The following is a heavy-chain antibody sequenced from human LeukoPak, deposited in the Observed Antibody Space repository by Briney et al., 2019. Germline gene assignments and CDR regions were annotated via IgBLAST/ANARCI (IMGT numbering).Heavy chain of an antibody. V-gene: IGHV3-48*03. J-gene: IGHJ4*02. CDR1: GFTFSAYE. Sequence: PGGSLRLSCAASGFTFSAYEMNWVRQAPGKGLEWLSYISGSGDTIYYAESVKGRFTISRDNAKNSLYLQMSSLRAEGTAVYYCVSAYGGLLEYWGQGTLVTVSS. D-gene: IGHD3-16*01. CDR2: ISGSGDTI. CDR3: VSAYGGLLEY.